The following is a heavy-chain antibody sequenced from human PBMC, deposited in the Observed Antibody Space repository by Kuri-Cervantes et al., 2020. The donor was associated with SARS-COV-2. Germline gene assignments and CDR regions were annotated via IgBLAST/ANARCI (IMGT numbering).Heavy chain of an antibody. J-gene: IGHJ4*02. CDR1: GFTFSSYG. Sequence: GESLKISCAASGFTFSSYGMHWVRQAPGKGLEWVAVISYDGSNKYYADSVKGRFTISRDNSKNTLYLQMNSLRAEDTAVYYCARDRNTMIVVIINIDYRGQGALVTVSS. V-gene: IGHV3-30*19. CDR3: ARDRNTMIVVIINIDY. CDR2: ISYDGSNK. D-gene: IGHD3-22*01.